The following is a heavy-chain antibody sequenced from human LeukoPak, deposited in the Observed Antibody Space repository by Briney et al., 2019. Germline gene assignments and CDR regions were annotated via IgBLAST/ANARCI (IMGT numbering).Heavy chain of an antibody. CDR2: IKEDGSYK. D-gene: IGHD5-24*01. CDR1: GVPFSSYW. Sequence: GGSLRLSCAASGVPFSSYWISWVRQAPGKGREGVANIKEDGSYKYYVDAVKSRFTIFRANVKNSLFLKMNSPRADDHAVYYCASDRGWLQFDYWGQGTLVTVSS. CDR3: ASDRGWLQFDY. V-gene: IGHV3-7*01. J-gene: IGHJ4*02.